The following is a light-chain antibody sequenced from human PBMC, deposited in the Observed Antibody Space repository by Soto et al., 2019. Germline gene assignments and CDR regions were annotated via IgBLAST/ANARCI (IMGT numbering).Light chain of an antibody. J-gene: IGLJ3*02. CDR3: FSYAGNNNWV. CDR2: EVS. CDR1: SSDIGGYNY. V-gene: IGLV2-8*01. Sequence: QSALTQPASVSGSPGQSITISCTGTSSDIGGYNYVSWYQQHPGRAPKLIIYEVSYRPSGVPDRFSGSKSGNTASLTVSGLQAEDEADYYCFSYAGNNNWVFGGGTQLTVL.